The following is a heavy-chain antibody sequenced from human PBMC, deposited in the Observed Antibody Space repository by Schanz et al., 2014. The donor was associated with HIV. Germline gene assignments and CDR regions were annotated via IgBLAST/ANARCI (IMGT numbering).Heavy chain of an antibody. CDR2: ISGSGGTT. CDR3: VRDQSLWGSGYTYFDH. V-gene: IGHV3-23*01. Sequence: EVQLLESGGGWVQPGRSRRLSCEASGFTFNSYAMNWVRKAPGKGLEWVSGISGSGGTTYYADSVKGRFTISRNNSKNPLYLQMKSLSVADTDVYNCVRDQSLWGSGYTYFDHWGQGTQVTVSS. CDR1: GFTFNSYA. D-gene: IGHD5-12*01. J-gene: IGHJ4*02.